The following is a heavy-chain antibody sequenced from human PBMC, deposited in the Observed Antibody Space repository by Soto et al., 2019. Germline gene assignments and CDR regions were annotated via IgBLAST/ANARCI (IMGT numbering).Heavy chain of an antibody. V-gene: IGHV3-23*01. Sequence: EVQLLESGGGLVQPGGSLRLSCAASGFTFSNYAMSWVLQAPGEGLEWVSTISGSDGSTYYADSVKGRFTISRDISKNTLYLQMNSLRAEDTAIYYCAKERSSGYYFFDYWGQGTLVTVSS. CDR2: ISGSDGST. CDR3: AKERSSGYYFFDY. CDR1: GFTFSNYA. J-gene: IGHJ4*02. D-gene: IGHD5-12*01.